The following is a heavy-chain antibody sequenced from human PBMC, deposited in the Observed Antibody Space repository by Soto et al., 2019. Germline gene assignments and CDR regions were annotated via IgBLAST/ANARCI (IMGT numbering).Heavy chain of an antibody. CDR3: ARRRSTVTTAWFYHAMDV. J-gene: IGHJ6*02. CDR1: GFTFSDYG. D-gene: IGHD4-17*01. Sequence: QVQLVESGGGVVQPGTSLRLSCAASGFTFSDYGMHWVRQAPGKGLEWVAVIWFDGSNKYYADSVKGRFTISRDNSKNTVDLQMDRLRADDTAVYYCARRRSTVTTAWFYHAMDVWGQGTTVTVSS. CDR2: IWFDGSNK. V-gene: IGHV3-33*01.